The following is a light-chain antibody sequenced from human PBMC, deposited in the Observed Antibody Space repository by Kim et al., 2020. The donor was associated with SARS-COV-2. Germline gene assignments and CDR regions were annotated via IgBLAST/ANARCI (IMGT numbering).Light chain of an antibody. CDR3: QQYNNWLWT. Sequence: VAPGERATLTCRASQSVSSNLAWYQQKPGQAPRLLIYGASTRATGIPARFSGSGSGTEFTLTISSLQSEDFAVYYCQQYNNWLWTFGQGTKVDIK. CDR1: QSVSSN. CDR2: GAS. V-gene: IGKV3-15*01. J-gene: IGKJ1*01.